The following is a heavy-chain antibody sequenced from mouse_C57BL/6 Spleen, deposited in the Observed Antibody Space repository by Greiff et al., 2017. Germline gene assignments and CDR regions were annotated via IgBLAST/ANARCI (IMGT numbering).Heavy chain of an antibody. CDR3: ARRRIYYYGSSQYYYAMDY. V-gene: IGHV1-18*01. CDR2: INPNNGGT. J-gene: IGHJ4*01. Sequence: EVQLQQSGPELVKPGASVKIPCKASGYTFTDYNMDWVKQSHGKSLEWIGDINPNNGGTIYNQKFKGKATLTVDKSSSTAYMELRSLTSEDTAVYYCARRRIYYYGSSQYYYAMDYWGQGTSVTVSS. D-gene: IGHD1-1*01. CDR1: GYTFTDYN.